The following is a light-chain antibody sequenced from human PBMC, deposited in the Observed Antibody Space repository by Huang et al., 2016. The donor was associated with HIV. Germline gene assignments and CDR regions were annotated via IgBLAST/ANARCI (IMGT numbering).Light chain of an antibody. V-gene: IGKV3-11*01. CDR1: QSVSSY. CDR3: QQRSNWPRT. CDR2: EAS. J-gene: IGKJ1*01. Sequence: EIVLTQSPATLSLSPGERATLSCRASQSVSSYLAWYQQKPGQAPRLRSYEASSRATGIPARFSGSGSGTDFTRTSSSLEPEDFAVYYCQQRSNWPRTFGQGTKVEIK.